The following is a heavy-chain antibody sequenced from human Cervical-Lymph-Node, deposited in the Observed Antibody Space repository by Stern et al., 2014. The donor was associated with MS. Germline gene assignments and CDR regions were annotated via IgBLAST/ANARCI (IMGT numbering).Heavy chain of an antibody. CDR3: ARRAAGYHYYYGMDV. V-gene: IGHV4-39*01. D-gene: IGHD6-13*01. CDR1: GGSISDSSYY. CDR2: IYYSGDP. J-gene: IGHJ6*02. Sequence: QVQLQESGPGVVKPSETLSLTCTVSGGSISDSSYYWDWIRQPPEKGLDWIGSIYYSGDPYYKPTLKSRVTITVDTSKNQFSLKLNSVSAADRAVYYCARRAAGYHYYYGMDVWGQGTTVTVSS.